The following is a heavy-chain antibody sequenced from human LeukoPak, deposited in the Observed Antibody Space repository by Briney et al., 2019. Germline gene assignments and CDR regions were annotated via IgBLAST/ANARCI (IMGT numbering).Heavy chain of an antibody. CDR1: GGSISSSSYY. D-gene: IGHD6-13*01. CDR2: IYYSGST. CDR3: ARHGSIATGAFTH. Sequence: SETLSRTCTVSGGSISSSSYYWGWIRQPPGKGLEWIGSIYYSGSTYYNPSLKSRVTISVDTSKNQFSLKLGSVTAADTAVYYCARHGSIATGAFTHWGQGTLVTVSS. V-gene: IGHV4-39*01. J-gene: IGHJ4*02.